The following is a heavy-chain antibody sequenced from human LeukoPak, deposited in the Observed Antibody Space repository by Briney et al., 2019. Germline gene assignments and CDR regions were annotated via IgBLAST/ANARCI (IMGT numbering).Heavy chain of an antibody. J-gene: IGHJ4*02. V-gene: IGHV4-39*01. CDR3: ARRKSFYDSSGYFDH. CDR2: IYYSGDT. Sequence: SETLSLTRTVSGDSIRSTSYYWGWIRQPPGKGLEWIGSIYYSGDTYYNPSLKSRVTIAVDTSKSQFSLKLNSVTAADTAVYYCARRKSFYDSSGYFDHWGRGTLVTVS. CDR1: GDSIRSTSYY. D-gene: IGHD3-22*01.